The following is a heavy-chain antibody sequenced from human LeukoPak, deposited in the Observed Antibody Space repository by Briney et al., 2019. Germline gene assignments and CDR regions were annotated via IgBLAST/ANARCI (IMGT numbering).Heavy chain of an antibody. CDR2: ITDRGDQS. CDR1: GFTFTSDA. D-gene: IGHD3-22*01. V-gene: IGHV3-23*01. CDR3: ARDGLLGYYDSSGFGNDY. Sequence: GGSLRLSCAASGFTFTSDAMTWVRQAPGKGLEWVSSITDRGDQSYYADSVKGRFTISRDNSKNTLYLQMNSLRAEDTAVYYCARDGLLGYYDSSGFGNDYWGQGTLVTVSS. J-gene: IGHJ4*02.